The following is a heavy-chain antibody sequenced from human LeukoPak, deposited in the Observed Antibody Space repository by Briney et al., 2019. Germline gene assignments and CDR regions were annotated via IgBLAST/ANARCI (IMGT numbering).Heavy chain of an antibody. CDR1: GITFSSYE. V-gene: IGHV3-48*03. CDR3: ARETCSGGSCYFDY. Sequence: GGSLRLSCAASGITFSSYEMNWVRQAPGKGLEWVSYISSSGSTIYYADSVKGRFTISRDNAKNSLYLQMNSLRAEDTAVYYCARETCSGGSCYFDYWGQGTLVTVSS. D-gene: IGHD2-15*01. J-gene: IGHJ4*02. CDR2: ISSSGSTI.